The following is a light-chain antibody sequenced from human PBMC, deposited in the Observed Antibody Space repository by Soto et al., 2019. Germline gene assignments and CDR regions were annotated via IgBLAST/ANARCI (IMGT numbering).Light chain of an antibody. V-gene: IGKV1-27*01. CDR2: GAS. Sequence: DIQMTQSPSSLSASLGDSVSITCRANQGIANNLAWYQQKPGKVPKLLIYGASALHSGAPSRFSGSGSETEFTLTISGLQPEDVATYYCQTYNTAPTRTFGQGTKVEIK. J-gene: IGKJ1*01. CDR1: QGIANN. CDR3: QTYNTAPTRT.